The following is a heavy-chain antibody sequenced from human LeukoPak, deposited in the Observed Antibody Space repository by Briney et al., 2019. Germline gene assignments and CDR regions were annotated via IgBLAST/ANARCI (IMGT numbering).Heavy chain of an antibody. Sequence: GGSLRLSCAASGFTFSSYSMNWVRQAPGKGLERVSSISSSSSSIYYADSVKGRFTITRDDAKNSLYLQMNSLRAEDTAVYYCARTATDTGEFDYWGQGTLVTVSS. J-gene: IGHJ4*02. CDR2: ISSSSSSI. D-gene: IGHD6-13*01. V-gene: IGHV3-21*01. CDR3: ARTATDTGEFDY. CDR1: GFTFSSYS.